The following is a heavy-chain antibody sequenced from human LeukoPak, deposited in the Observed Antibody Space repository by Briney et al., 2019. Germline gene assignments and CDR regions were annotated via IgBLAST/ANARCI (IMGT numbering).Heavy chain of an antibody. D-gene: IGHD1-26*01. CDR3: ARDSAEWELLSPNTFSWFDP. V-gene: IGHV4-39*07. CDR2: IYYSGST. Sequence: KPSETLSLTCTVSGGSISSSSYYWGWIRQPPGKGLEWIGSIYYSGSTYYNPSLKSRVTISVDTSKNQFSLKLSSVTAADTAVYYCARDSAEWELLSPNTFSWFDPWGQGTLVTVSS. J-gene: IGHJ5*02. CDR1: GGSISSSSYY.